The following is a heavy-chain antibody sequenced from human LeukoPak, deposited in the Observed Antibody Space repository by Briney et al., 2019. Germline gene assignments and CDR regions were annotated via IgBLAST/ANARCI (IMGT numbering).Heavy chain of an antibody. CDR1: GFTFSGFW. Sequence: GSLRLSCAVSGFTFSGFWMSLSRQAPGKGLGGVASINSDGSEGYYADVVKGRFTISRDNAKNSLYLQINSLRAEDTAVYYCARSSYSSSSSVWGQGTMVTVSS. J-gene: IGHJ3*01. V-gene: IGHV3-7*03. CDR3: ARSSYSSSSSV. CDR2: INSDGSEG. D-gene: IGHD6-6*01.